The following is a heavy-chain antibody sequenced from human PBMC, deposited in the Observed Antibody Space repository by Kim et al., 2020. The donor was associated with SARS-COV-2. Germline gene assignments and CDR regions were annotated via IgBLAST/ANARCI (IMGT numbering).Heavy chain of an antibody. D-gene: IGHD2-8*02. J-gene: IGHJ4*02. V-gene: IGHV1-46*01. Sequence: ASVKVSCKASGYTFTSYYMHWVRQAPGQGLEWMGIINPSGGSTSYAQKFQGRVTMTRDTSTSTVYMELSSLRSEDTAVYYCARDRVLCTGGVCSSGRSEFDYWGQGTLVTVSS. CDR3: ARDRVLCTGGVCSSGRSEFDY. CDR1: GYTFTSYY. CDR2: INPSGGST.